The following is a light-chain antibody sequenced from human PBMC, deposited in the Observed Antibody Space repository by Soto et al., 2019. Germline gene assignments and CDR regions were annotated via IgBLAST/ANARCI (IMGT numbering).Light chain of an antibody. Sequence: EIVLTQSPGTLSLSPGDRATLSCRASQSVTSSYLTWYQQKPGQAPRLLIYGASSRATGIPDRFSGSGSGTDFTLTISSLEPEDFAVYYCQQYGSSRWTFGQGTKVEIK. CDR2: GAS. CDR1: QSVTSSY. J-gene: IGKJ1*01. CDR3: QQYGSSRWT. V-gene: IGKV3-20*01.